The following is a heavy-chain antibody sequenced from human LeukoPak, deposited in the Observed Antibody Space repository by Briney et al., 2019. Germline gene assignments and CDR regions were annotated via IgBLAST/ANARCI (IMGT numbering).Heavy chain of an antibody. CDR2: IDRDGTST. CDR3: ARPYSSGWYYFDY. D-gene: IGHD6-19*01. J-gene: IGHJ4*02. Sequence: PGGSLRLSCAASGFTFSGNWMHWVRQAPGKGLVWVARIDRDGTSTGYADSVKGRFTISRDNAENTLYLQMNSLRAEDTAVYYCARPYSSGWYYFDYWGQGTLVTVSS. CDR1: GFTFSGNW. V-gene: IGHV3-74*01.